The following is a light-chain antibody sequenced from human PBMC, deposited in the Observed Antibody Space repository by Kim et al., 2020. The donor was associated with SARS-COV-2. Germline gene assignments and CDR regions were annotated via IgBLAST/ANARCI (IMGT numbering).Light chain of an antibody. CDR3: SSYTISGTWV. V-gene: IGLV2-14*03. Sequence: QTTNTSCTLTSRYFGGYTYFSWYQQYPVKAPKLMIYHVNMRPSGISNRFSGSKSGNTASLTISGLQAEDEADYYCSSYTISGTWVFGGGTQLTVL. CDR1: SRYFGGYTY. J-gene: IGLJ3*02. CDR2: HVN.